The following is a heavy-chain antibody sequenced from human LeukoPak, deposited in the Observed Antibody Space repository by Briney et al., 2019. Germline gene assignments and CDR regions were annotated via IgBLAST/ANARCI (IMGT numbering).Heavy chain of an antibody. Sequence: GESLKISCNAAGYSFTIYWMAWVRQMPGKGLEWMGIIHLGDSDTGYSPSFQGQVTISADKSISTAYLQWSSLEASDTAIYYCARPREEGATDAFDIWGQGTMVTVSS. CDR2: IHLGDSDT. D-gene: IGHD1-26*01. CDR3: ARPREEGATDAFDI. V-gene: IGHV5-51*01. J-gene: IGHJ3*02. CDR1: GYSFTIYW.